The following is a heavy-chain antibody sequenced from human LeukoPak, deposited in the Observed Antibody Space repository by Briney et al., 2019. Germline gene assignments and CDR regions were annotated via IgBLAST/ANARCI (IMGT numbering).Heavy chain of an antibody. CDR2: ISYDGSNK. V-gene: IGHV3-30*18. CDR1: GFTFSSYG. D-gene: IGHD6-13*01. J-gene: IGHJ4*02. Sequence: GGSLRLSCAASGFTFSSYGMHWVRQAPGKGLGWVAVISYDGSNKYYADSVKGRFTISRDNSKNTLYLQMNSLRAEDTAVYYCAKVFRLGLYSSSYFDYWGQGTLVTVSS. CDR3: AKVFRLGLYSSSYFDY.